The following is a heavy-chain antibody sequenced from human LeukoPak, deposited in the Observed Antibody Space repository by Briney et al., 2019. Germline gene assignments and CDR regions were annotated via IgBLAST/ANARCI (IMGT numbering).Heavy chain of an antibody. CDR2: ISFDGGNK. CDR1: GFTFSNYA. CDR3: ARSRDGYDSHFDY. D-gene: IGHD5-24*01. J-gene: IGHJ4*02. Sequence: GGSLRLSYAASGFTFSNYAMHWVRQAPGKGLEWVAVISFDGGNKYYADSVKGRFTISRDNSKNTLYLQMNSLRAEDTAVYYCARSRDGYDSHFDYWGQGTLVTVSS. V-gene: IGHV3-30-3*01.